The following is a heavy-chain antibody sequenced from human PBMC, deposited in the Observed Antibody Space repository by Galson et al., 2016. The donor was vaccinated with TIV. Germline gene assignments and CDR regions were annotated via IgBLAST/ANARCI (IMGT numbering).Heavy chain of an antibody. CDR2: AWYDGSSA. CDR3: ARNFPIDDILAAYYFDY. Sequence: SLRLSCAASGFTFNYLGIHWVRQAPGKGLEWLAVAWYDGSSAYYADSVKGRFTISRDNSKNTVFLQMNSLRAEDTAVYYCARNFPIDDILAAYYFDYWGQGTLVTVSS. D-gene: IGHD3-9*01. CDR1: GFTFNYLG. J-gene: IGHJ4*02. V-gene: IGHV3-33*01.